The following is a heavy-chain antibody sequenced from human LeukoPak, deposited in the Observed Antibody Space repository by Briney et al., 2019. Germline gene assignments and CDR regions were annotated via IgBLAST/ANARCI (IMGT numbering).Heavy chain of an antibody. D-gene: IGHD4-23*01. CDR2: LIVGNGNQ. J-gene: IGHJ4*02. CDR1: GFTVSNKY. Sequence: GGSLRLSCVASGFTVSNKYMNWVRQAPGKGLEWVSFLIVGNGNQHYADSVKGRFTISRDDAKNSLYLQMNSLRAEDTAVYYCARDRNGGSFDYWGQGTLVTVSS. CDR3: ARDRNGGSFDY. V-gene: IGHV3-48*01.